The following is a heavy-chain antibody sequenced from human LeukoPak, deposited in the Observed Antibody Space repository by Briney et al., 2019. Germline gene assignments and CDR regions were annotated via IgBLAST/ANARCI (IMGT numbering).Heavy chain of an antibody. Sequence: PGGSLRLSCAASGFTFSSYAMSWVRQAPGKGLEWVSAISGSGGSTYYADSVKGRFTISRDNSKNTLYLQMNSLRAEDTAVYYCAKDKFRLAAAGFWPVDYWGQGTLVTVSS. J-gene: IGHJ4*02. V-gene: IGHV3-23*01. CDR3: AKDKFRLAAAGFWPVDY. CDR2: ISGSGGST. D-gene: IGHD6-13*01. CDR1: GFTFSSYA.